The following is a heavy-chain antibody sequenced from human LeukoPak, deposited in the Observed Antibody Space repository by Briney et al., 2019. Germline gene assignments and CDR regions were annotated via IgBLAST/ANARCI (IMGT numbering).Heavy chain of an antibody. Sequence: PGGSLRLSCAASGFTFSNFGMHWVRQAPGKGLEWVADISSDGSKTFYGDSVEGRFTISRDDSKKTLYLQMSSLTADDTAVYYCARGYSYGDFWGQGTLVTVSS. CDR2: ISSDGSKT. CDR3: ARGYSYGDF. D-gene: IGHD5-18*01. J-gene: IGHJ4*02. V-gene: IGHV3-30*03. CDR1: GFTFSNFG.